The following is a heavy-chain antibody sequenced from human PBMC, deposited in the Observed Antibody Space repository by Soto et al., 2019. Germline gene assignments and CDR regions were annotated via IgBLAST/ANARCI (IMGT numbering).Heavy chain of an antibody. D-gene: IGHD6-6*01. Sequence: SETLCLTCTVSGGSIISYYWSWIRQPPGKGLEWIGYIYYSGCTNYNPSLKSRVTISVDTSKNQFSLKLSSVTAADTAVYYCAMISSPTPTSYSYYYCGMDVWGQGTTVTVSS. CDR1: GGSIISYY. CDR3: AMISSPTPTSYSYYYCGMDV. V-gene: IGHV4-59*01. CDR2: IYYSGCT. J-gene: IGHJ6*02.